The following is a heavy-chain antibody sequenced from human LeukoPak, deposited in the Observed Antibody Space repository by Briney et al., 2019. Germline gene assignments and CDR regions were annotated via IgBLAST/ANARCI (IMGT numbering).Heavy chain of an antibody. Sequence: SETLSLTCTVSGGSISSGGYYWSWIRQPPGKGLEWIGYIYHSGSTYYNPSLKSRVTISVDRSKNQFSLKLSSVTAADTAVYYCARDLLPDRGGPIDIWGQGTMVTVSS. J-gene: IGHJ3*02. CDR1: GGSISSGGYY. CDR3: ARDLLPDRGGPIDI. V-gene: IGHV4-30-2*01. CDR2: IYHSGST. D-gene: IGHD1-26*01.